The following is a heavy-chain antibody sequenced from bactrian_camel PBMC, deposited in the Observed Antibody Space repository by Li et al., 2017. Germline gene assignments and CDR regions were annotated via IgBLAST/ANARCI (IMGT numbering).Heavy chain of an antibody. J-gene: IGHJ6*01. CDR3: AAGIRMVACPLRVPGPFGF. V-gene: IGHV3S28*01. Sequence: QLVESGGGSVQTGGSLRLSCKASESRFTFYCAGWFRQAPGKGLEWVPAINTGGDTTYYTDSVKGRFTISKDKTTNTLYLQMNSLKPEDTAMYYCAAGIRMVACPLRVPGPFGFWGQGTQVTVS. CDR1: ESRFTFYC. CDR2: INTGGDTT.